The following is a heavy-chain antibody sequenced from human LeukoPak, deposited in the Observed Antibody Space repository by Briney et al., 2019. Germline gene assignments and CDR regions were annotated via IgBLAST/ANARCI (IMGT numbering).Heavy chain of an antibody. Sequence: GGSLRLSCAASGITFGNNWMHWVRQGLGKGLVWISRINSDGGGAIYADSVKGRFTVSRDSAKNTLYLQMNSLRAEDTAVYYCARDVPHNWFDTWGQGTLVTVSS. CDR2: INSDGGGA. CDR3: ARDVPHNWFDT. J-gene: IGHJ5*02. CDR1: GITFGNNW. V-gene: IGHV3-74*01.